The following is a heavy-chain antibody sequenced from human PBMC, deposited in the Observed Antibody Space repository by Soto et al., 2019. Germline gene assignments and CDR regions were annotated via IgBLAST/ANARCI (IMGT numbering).Heavy chain of an antibody. D-gene: IGHD3-16*01. Sequence: PGGSLRLSCAASGFTVSSNYMSWVRQAPGKGLEWVSVIYSGGSTYYADSVKGRFTISRDNSKNTLYLRMNSLRAEDTAVYYCARSYGLRQKGYFDLWGRGTLVTVSS. CDR1: GFTVSSNY. CDR3: ARSYGLRQKGYFDL. J-gene: IGHJ2*01. V-gene: IGHV3-53*01. CDR2: IYSGGST.